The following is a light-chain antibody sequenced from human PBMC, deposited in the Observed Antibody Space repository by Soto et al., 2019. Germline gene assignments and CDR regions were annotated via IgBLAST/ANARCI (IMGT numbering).Light chain of an antibody. Sequence: EIVLTQSTGTLSLSLGERGILSFMGIQIVSNNYLAWYQQKPGQAPRLLIYVASGRATGAPDRFSGSGSETDFTLTISRLEPEDSAVYYCQQYGYSPWTFGQGTKVDIK. J-gene: IGKJ1*01. CDR3: QQYGYSPWT. CDR1: QIVSNNY. V-gene: IGKV3-20*01. CDR2: VAS.